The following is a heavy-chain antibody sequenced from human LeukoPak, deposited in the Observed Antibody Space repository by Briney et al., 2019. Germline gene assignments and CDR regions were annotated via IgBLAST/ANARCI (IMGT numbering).Heavy chain of an antibody. CDR1: GASISSYY. D-gene: IGHD6-13*01. V-gene: IGHV4-59*01. CDR3: ARVNPGYRPDAFDI. CDR2: IYYSGST. Sequence: EASETLSLSCTVSGASISSYYWSWIRQPPGKGLEWIGYIYYSGSTNYNPSLKSRVTISVDTSKNQFSLKLSSVTAADTAVYYCARVNPGYRPDAFDIWGQGTMVTVSS. J-gene: IGHJ3*02.